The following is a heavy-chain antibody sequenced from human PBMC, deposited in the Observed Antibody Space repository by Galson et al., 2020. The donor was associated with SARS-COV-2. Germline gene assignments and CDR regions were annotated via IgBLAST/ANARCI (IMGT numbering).Heavy chain of an antibody. V-gene: IGHV3-7*01. D-gene: IGHD2-8*01. CDR2: IKEDGTEK. CDR3: VSDNVCLDRKYCGWGL. J-gene: IGHJ4*03. Sequence: NYWMSWVRQSPGTGLEWLGNIKEDGTEKHYLDSVNGRFTISRDNAKESLYLQMNSLRAEDTAFYYCVSDNVCLDRKYCGWGLWGPGTMVTVSS. CDR1: NYW.